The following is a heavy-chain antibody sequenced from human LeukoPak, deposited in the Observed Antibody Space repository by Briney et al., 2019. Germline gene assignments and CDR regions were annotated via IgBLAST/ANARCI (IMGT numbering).Heavy chain of an antibody. CDR2: ISGSGGST. CDR1: GFTFSSYA. V-gene: IGHV3-23*01. D-gene: IGHD2-2*01. J-gene: IGHJ3*02. Sequence: AGGSLRLSCAASGFTFSSYAMSWVRQAPGKGLEWVSAISGSGGSTYYADSVKGRFTISRDNSKNTPYLQMNSLRAEDTAVYYCAKDTRFFSSTSCYDDVFDIWAQGTMVPV. CDR3: AKDTRFFSSTSCYDDVFDI.